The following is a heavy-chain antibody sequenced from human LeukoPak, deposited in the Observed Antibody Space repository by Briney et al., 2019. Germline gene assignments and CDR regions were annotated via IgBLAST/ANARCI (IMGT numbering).Heavy chain of an antibody. Sequence: SETLSLTCTVSGGSISSSSYYWGWIRQPPGKGLEWIGSIYHSGSTYYNPSLKSRVTISVDTSKNQFSLKLSSVTAADTAVYYCARAEMTAADQNWFDPWGQGTLVTVSS. D-gene: IGHD6-13*01. CDR2: IYHSGST. CDR1: GGSISSSSYY. CDR3: ARAEMTAADQNWFDP. J-gene: IGHJ5*02. V-gene: IGHV4-39*07.